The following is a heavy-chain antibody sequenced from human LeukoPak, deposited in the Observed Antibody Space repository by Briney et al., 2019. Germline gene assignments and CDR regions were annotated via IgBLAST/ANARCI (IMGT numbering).Heavy chain of an antibody. V-gene: IGHV3-48*01. CDR2: ISSSSSTI. J-gene: IGHJ4*02. Sequence: GGSLRLSCAASGFTFSSYSMNWVRQAPGKGLEWVSYISSSSSTIYYADSVKGRFTISRDNAKNSLYLQMNSLRAEDTAVYYCARDSGGYSGYDWAGDIYWGQGTLVTVSS. D-gene: IGHD5-12*01. CDR3: ARDSGGYSGYDWAGDIY. CDR1: GFTFSSYS.